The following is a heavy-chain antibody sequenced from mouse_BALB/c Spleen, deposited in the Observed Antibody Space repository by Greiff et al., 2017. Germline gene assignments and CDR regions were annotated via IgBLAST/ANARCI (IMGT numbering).Heavy chain of an antibody. CDR3: ARGYSNDAMDY. Sequence: EVQLVESGGGLVKPGGSLKLSCAASGFTFSDYYMYWVRQTPEKRLEWVATISDGGSYTYYPDSVKGRFTISRDNAKNNLYLQMSSLKSEDTAMYYCARGYSNDAMDYWGQGTSVTVSS. J-gene: IGHJ4*01. CDR1: GFTFSDYY. D-gene: IGHD2-5*01. V-gene: IGHV5-4*02. CDR2: ISDGGSYT.